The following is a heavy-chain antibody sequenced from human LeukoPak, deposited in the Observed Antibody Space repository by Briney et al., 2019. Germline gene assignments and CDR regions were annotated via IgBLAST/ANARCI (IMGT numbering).Heavy chain of an antibody. D-gene: IGHD2-2*01. J-gene: IGHJ4*02. Sequence: PGGSLRLSCAASGFTFSSYAMDWVRQAPGKGLEWVSALSGGGDTTYYADSVRGRFTISRDNSKNTLYLQMNSLRAEDTAVYYCARAPTRDQLLFLDYWGQGTLVTVSS. CDR1: GFTFSSYA. V-gene: IGHV3-23*01. CDR3: ARAPTRDQLLFLDY. CDR2: LSGGGDTT.